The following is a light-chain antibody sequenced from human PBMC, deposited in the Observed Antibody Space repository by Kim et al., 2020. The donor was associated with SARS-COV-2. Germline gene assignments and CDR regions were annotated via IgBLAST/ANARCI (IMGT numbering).Light chain of an antibody. J-gene: IGLJ2*01. CDR1: VLAKKY. CDR2: KDS. V-gene: IGLV3-27*01. CDR3: YSAADNNLGV. Sequence: VSRGQTTRIPCSGDVLAKKYARGFQQKPGQAPVLVIYKDSERPSGIPERFSGSSSGTTVTLTISGAQVEDEADYYCYSAADNNLGVFGGGTQLTVL.